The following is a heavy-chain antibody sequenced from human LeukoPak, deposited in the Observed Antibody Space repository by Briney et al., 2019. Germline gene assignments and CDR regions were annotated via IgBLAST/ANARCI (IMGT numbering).Heavy chain of an antibody. J-gene: IGHJ4*02. D-gene: IGHD3-3*01. CDR1: GFTFSNYW. CDR3: AKGASDYDFWSGDYYRADY. Sequence: GGSLRLSCAASGFTFSNYWMNWVRQAPGKGLEWVAIISQDGSEKYYVDSVKGRFTISRDNAKNSLYLQMNSLRAEDTAVYYCAKGASDYDFWSGDYYRADYWGQGTLVTVSS. V-gene: IGHV3-7*01. CDR2: ISQDGSEK.